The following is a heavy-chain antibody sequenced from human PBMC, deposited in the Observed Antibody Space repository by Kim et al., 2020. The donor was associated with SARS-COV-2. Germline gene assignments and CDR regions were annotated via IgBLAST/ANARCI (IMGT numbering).Heavy chain of an antibody. Sequence: GGSLRLSCAASGFTVSSNYMSWVRQAPGKGLEWVSVIYSGGSTYYADSVKGRFTISRDNSKNTLYLQMNSLRAEDTAVYYCARVRMVRGVINTDAFDIWGQGTMVTVSS. CDR3: ARVRMVRGVINTDAFDI. CDR2: IYSGGST. D-gene: IGHD3-10*01. CDR1: GFTVSSNY. V-gene: IGHV3-66*02. J-gene: IGHJ3*02.